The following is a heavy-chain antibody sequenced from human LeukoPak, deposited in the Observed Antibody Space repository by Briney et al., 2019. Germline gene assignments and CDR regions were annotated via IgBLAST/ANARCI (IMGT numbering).Heavy chain of an antibody. J-gene: IGHJ4*02. CDR3: ARSIVVVPAASDY. Sequence: GGSLRLSCAASGFTFSSYGMSWVRQAPGKGLEWVAIISYDGSNEYYAVSVKGRFTISRDNAKNSLYLQMNSLRAEDTAVYYCARSIVVVPAASDYWGQGTLVTVSS. CDR2: ISYDGSNE. V-gene: IGHV3-30*03. CDR1: GFTFSSYG. D-gene: IGHD2-2*01.